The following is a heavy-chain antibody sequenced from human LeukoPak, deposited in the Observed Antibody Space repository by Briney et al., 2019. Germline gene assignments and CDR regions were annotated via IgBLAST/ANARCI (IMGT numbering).Heavy chain of an antibody. Sequence: ASVKVSCKVSGYTLTELSMHWERQAPGKGLEWMGGFDPEDGETIYAQKFQGRVTMTEDTSTDTAYMELSSLRSEDTAVYYCATANSYYYGMDVWGQGTTVTVSS. CDR1: GYTLTELS. V-gene: IGHV1-24*01. CDR3: ATANSYYYGMDV. D-gene: IGHD5-24*01. J-gene: IGHJ6*02. CDR2: FDPEDGET.